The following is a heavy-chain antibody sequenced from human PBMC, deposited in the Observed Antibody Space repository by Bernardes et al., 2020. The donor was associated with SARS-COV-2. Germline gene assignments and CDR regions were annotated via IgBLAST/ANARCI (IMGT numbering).Heavy chain of an antibody. Sequence: ASVKVSCRASGYSFSAFYIYWVRQAPGQGLEWMGWIDPKSGDTNYAQKFQGGVILTRDTSISTAYMDMSGLTSDDTAMYFCARAPSTFYGWDVWGQGTTVTGSS. CDR2: IDPKSGDT. CDR1: GYSFSAFY. CDR3: ARAPSTFYGWDV. J-gene: IGHJ6*02. V-gene: IGHV1-2*02. D-gene: IGHD3-16*01.